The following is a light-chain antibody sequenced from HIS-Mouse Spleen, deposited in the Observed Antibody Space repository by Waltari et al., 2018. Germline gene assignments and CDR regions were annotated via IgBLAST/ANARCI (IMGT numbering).Light chain of an antibody. CDR1: QSLLPSDGKTS. V-gene: IGKV2-29*03. Sequence: DIVMTQTPLSLSVTPGQPPSISCTSSQSLLPSDGKTSWYWYLQKPGQSPQLLICKVSSRFSGVPDRFSGSGSGTDFTLKISRVEAEDVGVYYCMQGIHLPSMYTFGQGTKLEIK. CDR3: MQGIHLPSMYT. J-gene: IGKJ2*01. CDR2: KVS.